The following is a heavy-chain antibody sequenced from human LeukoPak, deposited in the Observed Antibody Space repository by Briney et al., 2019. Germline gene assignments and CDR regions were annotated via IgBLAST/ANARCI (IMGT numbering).Heavy chain of an antibody. Sequence: GGSLRLSRAPSGFTFSSYRMTWVRQAPGKWLEWDSSISSSSSYIYYADSVKGRFTISRDNAKNSLYLQMNSLRAEDTAVYYCARSAYDFWSGYAFLDYWGQGTLVTVSS. D-gene: IGHD3-3*01. CDR2: ISSSSSYI. J-gene: IGHJ4*02. CDR1: GFTFSSYR. CDR3: ARSAYDFWSGYAFLDY. V-gene: IGHV3-21*01.